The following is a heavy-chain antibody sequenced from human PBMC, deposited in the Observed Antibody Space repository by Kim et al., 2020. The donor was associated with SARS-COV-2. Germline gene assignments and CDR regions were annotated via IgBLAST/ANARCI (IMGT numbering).Heavy chain of an antibody. Sequence: ASVKVSCKASGYTFTSYAMHWVRQAPGQRLEWMGWINAGNGNTKYSQKFQGRVTITRDTSASTAYMELSSLRSEDTAVYYCARGWGHYGDYVEFPRFDYWGQGTLVTVSS. D-gene: IGHD4-17*01. CDR3: ARGWGHYGDYVEFPRFDY. CDR1: GYTFTSYA. V-gene: IGHV1-3*01. CDR2: INAGNGNT. J-gene: IGHJ4*02.